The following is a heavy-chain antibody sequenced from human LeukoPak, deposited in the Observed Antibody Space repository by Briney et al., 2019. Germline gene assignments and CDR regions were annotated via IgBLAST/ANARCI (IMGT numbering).Heavy chain of an antibody. CDR1: GGSISSSSYY. V-gene: IGHV4-39*01. CDR3: ARKIYDYVWGSCSGFDY. J-gene: IGHJ4*02. D-gene: IGHD3-16*01. Sequence: PSETLSLTCTVSGGSISSSSYYWGWIRQPPGKGLEWIGSIYYSGSTYYNPSLKSRVTISVDTSKNQFSLKLSSMTAADTAVYYCARKIYDYVWGSCSGFDYWGQGTLVTVSS. CDR2: IYYSGST.